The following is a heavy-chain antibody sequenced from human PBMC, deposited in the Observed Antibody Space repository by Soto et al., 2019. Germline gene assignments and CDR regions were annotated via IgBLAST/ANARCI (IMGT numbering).Heavy chain of an antibody. CDR3: ARRIAAVRGLNWFDS. CDR1: GDSVSSNSAA. J-gene: IGHJ5*01. D-gene: IGHD6-13*01. Sequence: PSQTLSLTCAISGDSVSSNSAAWNWIRQSPSRGLEWLGRTYYRSKWFNNYALSVKSRITINPDTSKNQFSLQLNSVTPEDTAVYYCARRIAAVRGLNWFDSWGQGTLVTVSS. V-gene: IGHV6-1*01. CDR2: TYYRSKWFN.